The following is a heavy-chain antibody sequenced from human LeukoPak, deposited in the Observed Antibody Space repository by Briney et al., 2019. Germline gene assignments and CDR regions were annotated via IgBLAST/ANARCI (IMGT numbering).Heavy chain of an antibody. D-gene: IGHD6-19*01. V-gene: IGHV1-69*13. CDR1: GGTFSSYA. CDR2: IIPIFGTA. J-gene: IGHJ3*01. CDR3: ARDWGRSGWYLDAFDF. Sequence: ASAKVSCKASGGTFSSYAISWVRQAAGHGLEWMGGIIPIFGTANYAQKFQGRVTSTADESTSTAYMELSRLRSEDTAVYYCARDWGRSGWYLDAFDFWGQGTMVTVSS.